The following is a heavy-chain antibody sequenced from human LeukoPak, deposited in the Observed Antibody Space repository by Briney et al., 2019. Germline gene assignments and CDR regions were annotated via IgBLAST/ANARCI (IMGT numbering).Heavy chain of an antibody. CDR1: GFTFSSYS. CDR3: SGGYYDSSGEIDY. V-gene: IGHV3-48*02. Sequence: GGSLRLSCAASGFTFSSYSMNWVRQAPGKGLEWFSYISSSSSTIYYADSVKGRFTISRDNAKNSLYLQMNSLRDEDTAVYYCSGGYYDSSGEIDYWGQGTLVTVSS. J-gene: IGHJ4*02. CDR2: ISSSSSTI. D-gene: IGHD3-22*01.